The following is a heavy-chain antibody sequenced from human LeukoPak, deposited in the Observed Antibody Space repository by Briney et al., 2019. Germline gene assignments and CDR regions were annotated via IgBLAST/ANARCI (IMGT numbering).Heavy chain of an antibody. CDR1: GFTFSDYY. CDR3: ASLMGDRTPGY. CDR2: ISSSGTTI. J-gene: IGHJ4*02. D-gene: IGHD3-16*01. Sequence: GSLSLSCAASGFTFSDYYMSWIRQAPGKGLEWVSYISSSGTTIYHGDSVKGRFTISRHNTKNLLYLQMSSLRAEGTAVYYCASLMGDRTPGYWGQGTLVTVSS. V-gene: IGHV3-11*04.